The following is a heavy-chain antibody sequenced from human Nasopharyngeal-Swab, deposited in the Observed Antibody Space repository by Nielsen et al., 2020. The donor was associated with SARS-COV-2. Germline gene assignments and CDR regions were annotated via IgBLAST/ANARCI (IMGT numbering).Heavy chain of an antibody. J-gene: IGHJ4*02. V-gene: IGHV4-4*02. CDR1: GGSISSSNW. CDR2: IYHSGST. CDR3: ARVRWQWLVKDMKRNYFDY. Sequence: GSLSLSCAVSGGSISSSNWWSWFRQSPGKGLEWIGEIYHSGSTTYNPSLQSRVTISVDKSKNQFSLKLSSVTAADTAVYYCARVRWQWLVKDMKRNYFDYWGQGTLVTVSS. D-gene: IGHD6-19*01.